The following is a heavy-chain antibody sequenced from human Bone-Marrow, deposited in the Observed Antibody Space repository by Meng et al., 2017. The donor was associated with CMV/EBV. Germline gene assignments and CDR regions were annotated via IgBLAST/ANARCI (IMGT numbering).Heavy chain of an antibody. CDR3: AKARFRIQLLDV. D-gene: IGHD5-18*01. CDR2: IRYDGSNK. CDR1: GFTFSSYS. J-gene: IGHJ6*02. V-gene: IGHV3-30*02. Sequence: GSLRLSCAASGFTFSSYSMNWVRQAPGKGLEWVAFIRYDGSNKYYADSVKGRFTISRDNSKNTLYLQMNSLRAEDTAVYYCAKARFRIQLLDVWGQGTTVTVSS.